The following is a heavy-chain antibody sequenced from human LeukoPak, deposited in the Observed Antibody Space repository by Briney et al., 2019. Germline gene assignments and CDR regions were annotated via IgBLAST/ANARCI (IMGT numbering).Heavy chain of an antibody. CDR2: ISSSGSTT. CDR1: GFTFSDFY. D-gene: IGHD7-27*01. Sequence: GGSLRLSCAASGFTFSDFYMSWIRQAPGKGLEWVSYISSSGSTTYYADSVKGRSTSSRDNAKNSLYLQMNSLRAEDTAVYYCARVAHLTGDPYDYWGQGTLVTVSS. J-gene: IGHJ4*02. V-gene: IGHV3-11*01. CDR3: ARVAHLTGDPYDY.